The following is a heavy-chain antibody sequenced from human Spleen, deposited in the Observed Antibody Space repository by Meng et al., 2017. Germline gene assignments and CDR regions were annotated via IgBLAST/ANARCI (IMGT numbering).Heavy chain of an antibody. D-gene: IGHD4-17*01. Sequence: GESLKISCAASGFIFSSYSMNWVRQAPGKGLEWVSSISSSSTYIYYADSVKGRFTISRDNTKNSLFLQLNSLRAEDTAVYYCVSENYGDYFDYWGQG. V-gene: IGHV3-21*01. CDR2: ISSSSTYI. CDR3: VSENYGDYFDY. CDR1: GFIFSSYS. J-gene: IGHJ4*02.